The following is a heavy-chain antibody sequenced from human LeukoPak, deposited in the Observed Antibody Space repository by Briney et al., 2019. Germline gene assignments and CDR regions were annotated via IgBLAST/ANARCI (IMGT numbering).Heavy chain of an antibody. V-gene: IGHV3-74*01. CDR1: GFTFSNYW. J-gene: IGHJ6*02. D-gene: IGHD3-9*01. CDR3: ARGGELRYFDWLPYYDYYGMDV. CDR2: INSDGSSR. Sequence: GGSLRLSCAASGFTFSNYWMHWVRQAPGKGLVWVSRINSDGSSRNYADSVKGRFTISRDNAKNTLYLQMNSLRAEDTAVYYCARGGELRYFDWLPYYDYYGMDVWGQGTTVAVSS.